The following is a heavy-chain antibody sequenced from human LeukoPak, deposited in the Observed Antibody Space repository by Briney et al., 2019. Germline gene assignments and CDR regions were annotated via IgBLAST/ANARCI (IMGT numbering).Heavy chain of an antibody. J-gene: IGHJ4*02. D-gene: IGHD6-13*01. V-gene: IGHV3-23*01. CDR3: ATPSSWYPFDY. CDR1: GFTICSYG. CDR2: ISGSGGST. Sequence: PGGSLRLSCAASGFTICSYGMSWVRQAPGEGLEWVSGISGSGGSTNYADSVKGRFTISRDNSKNTLYLQMNRLRAEDTAVYYCATPSSWYPFDYWGQGTLVTVSS.